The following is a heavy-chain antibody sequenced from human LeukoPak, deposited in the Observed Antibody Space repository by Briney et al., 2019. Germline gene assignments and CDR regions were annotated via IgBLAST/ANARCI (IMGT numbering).Heavy chain of an antibody. CDR1: GFTFSSYA. D-gene: IGHD1-1*01. Sequence: PGGSLRLSCAASGFTFSSYAMHWVRQAPGKGLEWVSYIVGSSSTIYYADSVKGRFTISRDNAKNSLYLQMDSLRAEDTAVYYCATDSPETAAFDYWGQGTLVTVSS. V-gene: IGHV3-48*04. CDR2: IVGSSSTI. CDR3: ATDSPETAAFDY. J-gene: IGHJ4*02.